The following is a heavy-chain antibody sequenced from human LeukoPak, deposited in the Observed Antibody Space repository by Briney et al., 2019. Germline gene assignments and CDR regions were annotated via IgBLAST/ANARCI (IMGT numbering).Heavy chain of an antibody. CDR3: ARDKSPYSSSTTDY. CDR2: ISAYNGNT. CDR1: GYTFTSYG. V-gene: IGHV1-18*01. J-gene: IGHJ4*02. Sequence: ASVTVSCKASGYTFTSYGISWVRQAPGQGLEWKGWISAYNGNTNYAQKLQGRVTMTTDTSTSTAYMELRSLRSDDTAVYYCARDKSPYSSSTTDYWGQGTLVTVSS. D-gene: IGHD6-13*01.